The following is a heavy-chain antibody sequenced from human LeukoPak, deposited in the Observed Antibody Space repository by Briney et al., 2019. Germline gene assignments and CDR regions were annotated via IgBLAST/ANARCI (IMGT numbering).Heavy chain of an antibody. CDR1: GGSFSRYY. Sequence: SETLSLTCAVYGGSFSRYYWSWIRQPPGKGLEWIGEINHSGSTNYNPSLKSRVTISVDTSKNQFSLKLSSVTAADTAVYYCARGAVLRYFDWLFLADAFDIWGQGTMVTVSS. D-gene: IGHD3-9*01. CDR3: ARGAVLRYFDWLFLADAFDI. V-gene: IGHV4-34*01. J-gene: IGHJ3*02. CDR2: INHSGST.